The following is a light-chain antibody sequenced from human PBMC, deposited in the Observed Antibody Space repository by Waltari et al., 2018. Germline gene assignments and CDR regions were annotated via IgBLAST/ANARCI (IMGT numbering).Light chain of an antibody. Sequence: DSQLTQSPSFLSASVRDRVTVTCRASQDIGSYLVWYQQMPGKAPKLLIHAASSLETGVPSRFSGSGSGTEFTLTISSLQPEDFATYYCQQFNSYPYTFGQGTKLEIK. J-gene: IGKJ2*01. CDR1: QDIGSY. CDR2: AAS. V-gene: IGKV1-9*01. CDR3: QQFNSYPYT.